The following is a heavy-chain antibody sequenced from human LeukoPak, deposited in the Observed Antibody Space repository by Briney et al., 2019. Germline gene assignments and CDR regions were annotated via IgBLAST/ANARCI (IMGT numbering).Heavy chain of an antibody. CDR1: GYSFTSYW. Sequence: GESLKISCQGSGYSFTSYWIGWVRQMPGKGLEWMGIIYPGDSDTRYSPSFQGQVTISADKSISTAYLQWSSLKASDTAMYYCARLQLVRIGMNNWFDPWGQGTLVTVSS. D-gene: IGHD6-13*01. V-gene: IGHV5-51*01. CDR3: ARLQLVRIGMNNWFDP. J-gene: IGHJ5*02. CDR2: IYPGDSDT.